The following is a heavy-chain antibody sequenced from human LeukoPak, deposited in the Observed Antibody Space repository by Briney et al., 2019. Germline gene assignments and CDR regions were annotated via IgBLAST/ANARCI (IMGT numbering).Heavy chain of an antibody. CDR3: ASTITVTTDY. CDR1: GYSISNGYF. J-gene: IGHJ4*02. V-gene: IGHV4-38-2*02. Sequence: SETLSLTCTVSGYSISNGYFWGWIRQPPGKGLECIGTIYHSGSVYFNPSLKSRVTISVDTSNNQFSLKLSSVTAADTAVYYCASTITVTTDYWGQGTLVTVSS. D-gene: IGHD4-17*01. CDR2: IYHSGSV.